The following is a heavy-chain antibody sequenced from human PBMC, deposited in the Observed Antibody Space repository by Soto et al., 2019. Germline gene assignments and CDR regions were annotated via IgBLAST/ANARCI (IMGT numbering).Heavy chain of an antibody. D-gene: IGHD2-15*01. CDR1: GGSITPYY. V-gene: IGHV4-59*01. J-gene: IGHJ3*01. CDR2: VSYNGNT. CDR3: ARQQYTVVTAFDV. Sequence: LSLTFTVSGGSITPYYWSWIPQPPGEGLEWIGYVSYNGNTDYNPSLKSRVSISVDTSKNEFSLKLNSLTAADAAIYFCARQQYTVVTAFDVWGRGTMVTVSS.